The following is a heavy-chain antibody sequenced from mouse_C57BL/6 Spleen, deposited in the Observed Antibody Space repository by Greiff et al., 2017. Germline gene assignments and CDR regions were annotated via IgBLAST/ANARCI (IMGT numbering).Heavy chain of an antibody. CDR3: ARERGSYYGSAWFAY. V-gene: IGHV1-7*01. J-gene: IGHJ3*01. CDR2: VYPSSGYT. CDR1: GYTFTSYW. D-gene: IGHD2-1*01. Sequence: VQLQQSGAELAKPGASVKLSCKASGYTFTSYWMHWVKQRPGPGLEWIGYVYPSSGYTKYNQKFKDKATLTADKSSSTAYMQLSSRTYEDSAVYYCARERGSYYGSAWFAYWGQGTLVTVSA.